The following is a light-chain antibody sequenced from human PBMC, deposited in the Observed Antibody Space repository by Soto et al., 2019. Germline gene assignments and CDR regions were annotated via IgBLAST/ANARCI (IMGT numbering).Light chain of an antibody. V-gene: IGKV3-11*01. CDR2: DAS. Sequence: EIVLTQSPATLSLSPGERATLSCRASQSVSSYLAWYQQKPGQAPRLLIYDASNRATGIPARFSGSGSGTDFTLTISSLEPEDFAVYYCQQRSNWPPYTLGQGTTMDIK. J-gene: IGKJ2*01. CDR3: QQRSNWPPYT. CDR1: QSVSSY.